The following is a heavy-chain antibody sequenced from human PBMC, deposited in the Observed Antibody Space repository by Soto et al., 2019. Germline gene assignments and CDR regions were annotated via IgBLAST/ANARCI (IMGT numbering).Heavy chain of an antibody. Sequence: GGSLRLSCAASGFTFSSYGMHWVRQAPGKGLEWVAVIWYDGSNKYYADSVKGRFTISRDNSKNTLYLQMNSLRAEDTAVYYCARASGVGTIVGVALTGAFDIWGQGTMVTVS. J-gene: IGHJ3*02. CDR3: ARASGVGTIVGVALTGAFDI. V-gene: IGHV3-33*01. CDR2: IWYDGSNK. CDR1: GFTFSSYG. D-gene: IGHD3-3*01.